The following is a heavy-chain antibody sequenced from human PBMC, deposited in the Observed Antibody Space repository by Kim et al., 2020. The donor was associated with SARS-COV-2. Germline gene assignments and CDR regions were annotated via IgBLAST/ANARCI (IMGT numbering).Heavy chain of an antibody. CDR3: TRHSYYYDSSGYTYFDY. CDR1: GFTFSGSA. Sequence: GGSLRLSCAASGFTFSGSAMHWVRQASGKGLEWVGRIRSKANSYATAYAASVKGRFTISRDDSKNTAYLQMNSLKTEDTAVYYCTRHSYYYDSSGYTYFDYWGQGTLVTVSS. D-gene: IGHD3-22*01. CDR2: IRSKANSYAT. V-gene: IGHV3-73*01. J-gene: IGHJ4*02.